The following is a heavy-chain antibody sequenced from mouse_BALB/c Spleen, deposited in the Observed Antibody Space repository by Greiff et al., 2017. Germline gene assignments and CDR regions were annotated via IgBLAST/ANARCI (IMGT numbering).Heavy chain of an antibody. CDR1: GFSLTSYG. V-gene: IGHV2-9*02. Sequence: VKVEESGPGLVAPSQSLSITCTVSGFSLTSYGVHWVRQPPGKGLEWLGVIWAGGSTNYNSALMSRLSISKDNSKSQVFLKMNSLQTDDTAMYYCARAPGNYYGSSYSYFDYWGQGTTLTVSS. J-gene: IGHJ2*01. D-gene: IGHD1-1*01. CDR2: IWAGGST. CDR3: ARAPGNYYGSSYSYFDY.